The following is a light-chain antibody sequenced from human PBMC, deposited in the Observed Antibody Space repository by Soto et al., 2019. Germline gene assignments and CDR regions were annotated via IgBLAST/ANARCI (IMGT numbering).Light chain of an antibody. Sequence: EIVMTQSPATLSLSPGERATLSCRASQSVSSSLAWYQQRPGQAPRLLIYGASTRATGVPATFSGSGSGTDFTLNISGLQSEDFAVYYCQQYNKWPRTFGEGTKVEIQ. CDR2: GAS. J-gene: IGKJ1*01. CDR1: QSVSSS. CDR3: QQYNKWPRT. V-gene: IGKV3-15*01.